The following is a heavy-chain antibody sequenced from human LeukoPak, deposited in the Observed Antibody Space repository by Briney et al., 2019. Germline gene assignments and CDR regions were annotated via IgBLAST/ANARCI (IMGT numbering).Heavy chain of an antibody. CDR2: IYTSGST. CDR1: GGSISSCY. D-gene: IGHD5-24*01. Sequence: SETLSLTCTVSGGSISSCYWSWIRQPAGKGLEWIGRIYTSGSTNYNPSLKSRVTMSVDPSKNQFSLKLSSVTAADTAVYYCARSRDGYNSYYFDYWGQGTLVTVS. V-gene: IGHV4-4*07. J-gene: IGHJ4*02. CDR3: ARSRDGYNSYYFDY.